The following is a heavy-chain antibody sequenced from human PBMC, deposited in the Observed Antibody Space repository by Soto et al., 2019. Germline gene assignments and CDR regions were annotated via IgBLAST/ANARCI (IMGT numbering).Heavy chain of an antibody. J-gene: IGHJ4*02. D-gene: IGHD2-2*01. CDR2: TYYRSKWYN. Sequence: TLSLTCAISGDSVSSNSAAWNWIRQSPSRGLEWLGRTYYRSKWYNDYAVSVKSRITINPDTSKNQFSLQLNSVTPEDTAVYYCARVDCSSTSCPPSYYFDYWGQGTLVTVSS. CDR1: GDSVSSNSAA. V-gene: IGHV6-1*01. CDR3: ARVDCSSTSCPPSYYFDY.